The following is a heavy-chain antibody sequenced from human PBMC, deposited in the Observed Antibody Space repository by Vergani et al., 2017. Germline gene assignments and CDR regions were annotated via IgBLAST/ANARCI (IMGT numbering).Heavy chain of an antibody. D-gene: IGHD3-16*01. J-gene: IGHJ5*02. Sequence: QVQLVQSGAEVKKPGSSVKVSCKASGGTFSSYAISWVRQAPGQGLEWMGGIIPIFGTANYAQKFQGRVTMTRDTSISTAYMELSRLRSDDTAVYYCARDGGGKPDPWGQGTLVTVSS. CDR1: GGTFSSYA. V-gene: IGHV1-69*06. CDR3: ARDGGGKPDP. CDR2: IIPIFGTA.